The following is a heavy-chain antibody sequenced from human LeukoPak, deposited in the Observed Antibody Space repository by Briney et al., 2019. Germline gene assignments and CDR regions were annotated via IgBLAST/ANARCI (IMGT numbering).Heavy chain of an antibody. V-gene: IGHV6-1*01. CDR3: ARGGQGDGYSADEAFDI. CDR2: TYYRSKWYN. D-gene: IGHD5-24*01. J-gene: IGHJ3*02. CDR1: GGSVSNNIAA. Sequence: QTLSLTCAISGGSVSNNIAAWHWIRQSPSGGLEWLGRTYYRSKWYNDYAGSVKSRITINPDTSKNQFSLQVNSVTPEDTAVYYCARGGQGDGYSADEAFDIWGQGTMVTVSS.